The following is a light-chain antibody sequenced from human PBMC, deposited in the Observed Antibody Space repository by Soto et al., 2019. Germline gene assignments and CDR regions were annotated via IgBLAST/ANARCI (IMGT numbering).Light chain of an antibody. Sequence: EIVMTQSPATLSVSPGERATLSCRASQSVSSNLAWYQQKPGQAPRLLIYGASTRATGIPARFSGSGSGTEFTLTINSLQPDDFATYYCQQYNSYRTFGQGTKVEVK. CDR2: GAS. V-gene: IGKV3-15*01. CDR1: QSVSSN. CDR3: QQYNSYRT. J-gene: IGKJ1*01.